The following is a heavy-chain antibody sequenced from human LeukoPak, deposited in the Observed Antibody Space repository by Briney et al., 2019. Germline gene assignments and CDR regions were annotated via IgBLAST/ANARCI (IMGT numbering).Heavy chain of an antibody. J-gene: IGHJ4*02. Sequence: PSETLSLTCTVSGGSISSYYWSWIRQPPGKGLEWIGYIYYSGSTNYNPSLKSRVTISVDTSKNQFSLKLSSVTAADTAVYYCARGLGSGSYYYYWGQGTLVTVSS. D-gene: IGHD3-10*01. CDR3: ARGLGSGSYYYY. CDR2: IYYSGST. V-gene: IGHV4-59*12. CDR1: GGSISSYY.